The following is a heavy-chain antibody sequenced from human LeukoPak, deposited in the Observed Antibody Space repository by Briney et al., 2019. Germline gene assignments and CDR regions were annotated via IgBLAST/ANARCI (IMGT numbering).Heavy chain of an antibody. CDR3: ARDNLPWVQAPLPALGPYYFDY. CDR1: GGSFSSYA. D-gene: IGHD1-1*01. V-gene: IGHV1-69*05. CDR2: IFPIFGTA. Sequence: GASVKVSCKASGGSFSSYAISWVRQAPGRGLEWMGGIFPIFGTANYAQKFQGRVTITTDESTSTAYMELSSLRSEDTAVYYCARDNLPWVQAPLPALGPYYFDYWGQGTLVTVSS. J-gene: IGHJ4*02.